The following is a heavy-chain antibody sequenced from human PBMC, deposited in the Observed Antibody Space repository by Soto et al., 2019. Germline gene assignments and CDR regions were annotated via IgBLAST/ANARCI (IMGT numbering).Heavy chain of an antibody. CDR1: GNSFTSYW. CDR2: IYLGDSNT. D-gene: IGHD2-21*02. V-gene: IGHV5-51*01. Sequence: YLKISCRGSGNSFTSYWIGWVRQMPGKGLEWMGIIYLGDSNTRYSPTFQGQVTISADRSINTAYLHFSRLQASDTAIYFCARQNHGGDSTYLDYWGQGALVTVSS. J-gene: IGHJ4*02. CDR3: ARQNHGGDSTYLDY.